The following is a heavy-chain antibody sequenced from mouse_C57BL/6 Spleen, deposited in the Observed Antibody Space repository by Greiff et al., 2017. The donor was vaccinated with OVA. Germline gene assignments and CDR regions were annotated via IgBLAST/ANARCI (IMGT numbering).Heavy chain of an antibody. Sequence: QVQLQQPGAELVKPGASVKLSCKASGYTFTSYWMQWVKQRPGQGLEWIGAIDPSDSYTNYNQKFKGKATLTVDTSSSTAYMQLSSLTSEDSAVYYCARNYGSSYGGYFDYWGQGTTLTVSS. D-gene: IGHD1-1*01. V-gene: IGHV1-50*01. CDR1: GYTFTSYW. CDR2: IDPSDSYT. J-gene: IGHJ2*01. CDR3: ARNYGSSYGGYFDY.